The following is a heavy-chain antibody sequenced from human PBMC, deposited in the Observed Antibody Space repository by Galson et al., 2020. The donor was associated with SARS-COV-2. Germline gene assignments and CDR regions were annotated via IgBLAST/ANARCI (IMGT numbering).Heavy chain of an antibody. J-gene: IGHJ3*02. CDR3: ARRLMHLYGDSNVAFVI. Sequence: KIGESLKISCKGSGYSFTSYWIGWVRQMPGKGLEWMGIIYPGDSDTRYSPSFQGQVTISADKSISTAYLQWSSLKASDTAMYYCARRLMHLYGDSNVAFVIWGQGTMVTVSS. V-gene: IGHV5-51*01. CDR2: IYPGDSDT. D-gene: IGHD4-17*01. CDR1: GYSFTSYW.